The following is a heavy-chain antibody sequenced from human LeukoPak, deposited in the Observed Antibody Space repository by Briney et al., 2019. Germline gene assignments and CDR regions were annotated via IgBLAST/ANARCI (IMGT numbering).Heavy chain of an antibody. CDR1: GYTFTGYY. CDR2: INPNSGGT. V-gene: IGHV1-2*04. CDR3: ARSGYCSSTSCYTPYNWFDP. J-gene: IGHJ5*02. Sequence: ASVKVSCKASGYTFTGYYMHWVRQAPGQGLEWMGWINPNSGGTNYVQKFQGWVTMTRDTSISTAYMELSRLRSDDTAVYYCARSGYCSSTSCYTPYNWFDPWGQGTLVTVSS. D-gene: IGHD2-2*02.